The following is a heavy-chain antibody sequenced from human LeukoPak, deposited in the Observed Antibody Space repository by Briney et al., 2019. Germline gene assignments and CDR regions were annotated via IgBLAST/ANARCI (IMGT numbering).Heavy chain of an antibody. Sequence: QTGGSLRLSCAASGFTFRTYGMHWVRQAPGKGLVWVSRIEGDGSSTIYADSVKGRFTVSRENAKNTLYLQMNSLRAEDTAVYYCARDPSALAGVFDSWGQGTLVTASS. CDR3: ARDPSALAGVFDS. J-gene: IGHJ4*02. CDR2: IEGDGSST. D-gene: IGHD6-19*01. V-gene: IGHV3-74*01. CDR1: GFTFRTYG.